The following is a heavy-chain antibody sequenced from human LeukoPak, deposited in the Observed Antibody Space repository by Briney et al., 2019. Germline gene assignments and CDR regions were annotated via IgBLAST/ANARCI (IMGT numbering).Heavy chain of an antibody. V-gene: IGHV4-30-2*01. D-gene: IGHD3-16*01. CDR1: GGSINSGGYY. CDR2: IYHSGST. J-gene: IGHJ6*03. CDR3: ARGGYYYYYMDV. Sequence: PSETLSLTCTVSGGSINSGGYYWSWIRQPPGKGLEWIGYIYHSGSTYYNPSLKSRVTISVDRSKNQFSLKLSSVTAADTAVYYCARGGYYYYYMDVWGKGTTVTVSS.